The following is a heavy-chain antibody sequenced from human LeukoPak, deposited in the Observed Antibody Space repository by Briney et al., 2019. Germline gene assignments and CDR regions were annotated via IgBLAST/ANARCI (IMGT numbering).Heavy chain of an antibody. V-gene: IGHV1-8*01. CDR2: MNPNSGNT. Sequence: ASVKVSCKASGYTFTSYDINWVRQATGQGLEWMGWMNPNSGNTGYAQKFQGRVTMTRNTSISTAYMELGSLRSEDTAVYYCARVEFGSSWSSAEYFQHWGQGTLVTVSS. D-gene: IGHD6-13*01. J-gene: IGHJ1*01. CDR3: ARVEFGSSWSSAEYFQH. CDR1: GYTFTSYD.